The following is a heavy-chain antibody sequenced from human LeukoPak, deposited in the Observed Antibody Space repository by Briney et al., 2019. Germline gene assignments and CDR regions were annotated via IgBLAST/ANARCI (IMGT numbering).Heavy chain of an antibody. J-gene: IGHJ5*02. CDR1: GGSFSGYY. Sequence: SETLSLTCAVYGGSFSGYYWSWIRQPPGKGLEWIGEINHSGSTNYNPSLKSRVTISVDTSKNQFSLKLSSVTPEDTAVYHCARTMQQSSWSVTPGGYNWFDPWSQGTLVTVSS. CDR3: ARTMQQSSWSVTPGGYNWFDP. CDR2: INHSGST. V-gene: IGHV4-34*01. D-gene: IGHD6-13*01.